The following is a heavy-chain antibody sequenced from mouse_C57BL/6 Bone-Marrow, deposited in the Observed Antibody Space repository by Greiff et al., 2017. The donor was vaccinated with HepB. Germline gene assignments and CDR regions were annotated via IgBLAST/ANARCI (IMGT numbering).Heavy chain of an antibody. V-gene: IGHV1-64*01. CDR2: IHPNSGST. Sequence: QVQLQQPGAELVKPGASVKLSCKASGYTFTSYWMHWVKQRPGQGLEWIGMIHPNSGSTNYNEKFKGKATLTVDKSSSTAYMQLSGLTSEDSAVYYCARRTVDWGQGTLVTVSA. CDR1: GYTFTSYW. CDR3: ARRTVD. D-gene: IGHD1-1*01. J-gene: IGHJ3*01.